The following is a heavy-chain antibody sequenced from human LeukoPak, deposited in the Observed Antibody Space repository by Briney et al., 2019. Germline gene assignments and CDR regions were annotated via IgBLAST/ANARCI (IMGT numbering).Heavy chain of an antibody. Sequence: ASVKVSCKASGYTFTSYYMHWVRQAPGQGLEGMRIINPSGGSTSYAQTVKGRVTMARDMSRGTVYMQMSGLRSEDTAMYYCAREGEGDGSPLGYWGQGALVTVSS. J-gene: IGHJ4*02. D-gene: IGHD2-15*01. V-gene: IGHV1-46*04. CDR2: INPSGGST. CDR1: GYTFTSYY. CDR3: AREGEGDGSPLGY.